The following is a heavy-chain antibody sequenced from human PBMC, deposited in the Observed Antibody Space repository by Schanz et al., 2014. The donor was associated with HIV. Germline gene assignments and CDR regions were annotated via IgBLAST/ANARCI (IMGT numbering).Heavy chain of an antibody. V-gene: IGHV1-2*02. D-gene: IGHD3-9*01. Sequence: QVQLVQSGTEVSKPGTSVKVSCKSSGYTFSDYYMHWLRQAPGQGLEWMGWINTRTGDTIYAERLQGRVTLTRDTSINTAYMTLSRLGSDDTAVYFCAKGLQKFDWRSPFDYWGQGTLLTVSS. CDR2: INTRTGDT. J-gene: IGHJ4*02. CDR1: GYTFSDYY. CDR3: AKGLQKFDWRSPFDY.